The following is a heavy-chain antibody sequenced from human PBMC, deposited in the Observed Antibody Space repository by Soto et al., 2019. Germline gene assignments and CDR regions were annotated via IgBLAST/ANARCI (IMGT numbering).Heavy chain of an antibody. Sequence: ASVKVSCKASGYTFTSYGISWVRQAPGQGLEWMGWISAYNGNTNYAQKLQGRVTMTTDTSTSTAYMELRSLRSDDTAVYYCATSPDPRSPYYFDYWGQGTLVTVSS. CDR1: GYTFTSYG. V-gene: IGHV1-18*01. CDR2: ISAYNGNT. J-gene: IGHJ4*02. CDR3: ATSPDPRSPYYFDY.